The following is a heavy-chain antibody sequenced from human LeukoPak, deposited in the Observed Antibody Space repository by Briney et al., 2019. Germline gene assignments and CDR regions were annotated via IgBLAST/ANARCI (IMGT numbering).Heavy chain of an antibody. CDR3: VKFRGIQHYNYHMGV. CDR2: LTGSGGNT. V-gene: IGHV3-23*01. Sequence: GGSLRLSCAASGFTFSSYAMSWVRQAPGKGLEWVSGLTGSGGNTYYADSVKGRFTISRDNSKNTLSLQMNSLRAEDAAVYYCVKFRGIQHYNYHMGVWGKGTTVTVSS. D-gene: IGHD3-10*01. J-gene: IGHJ6*03. CDR1: GFTFSSYA.